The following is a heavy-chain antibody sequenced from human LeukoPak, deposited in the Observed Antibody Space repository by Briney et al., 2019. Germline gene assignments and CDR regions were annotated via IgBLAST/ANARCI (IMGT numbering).Heavy chain of an antibody. Sequence: GASVKVSCKASGYTFTSYDINWVRQATGQGLEWMGWMNPNSGNTGYAQKFQGRVTITRNTSISTAYMELSSLRSEDTAVYYCARVAYIIAAAGSDAFDIWGQGTMVTVSS. CDR1: GYTFTSYD. D-gene: IGHD6-13*01. CDR2: MNPNSGNT. CDR3: ARVAYIIAAAGSDAFDI. V-gene: IGHV1-8*03. J-gene: IGHJ3*02.